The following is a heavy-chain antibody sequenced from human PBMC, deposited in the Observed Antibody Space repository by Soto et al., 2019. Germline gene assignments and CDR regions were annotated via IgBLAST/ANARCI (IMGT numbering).Heavy chain of an antibody. Sequence: WGSLRLSCAASGFSVIDYAIAFFRHSPFKGLEWVSSLSGSETMRQADSVEGRFTISRDNSKNTVYLQMNNLRVEDTALYYCTKSPRVATVFRWGLDPWGQGTLVTVSS. V-gene: IGHV3-23*01. CDR2: LSGSETM. D-gene: IGHD5-12*01. CDR1: GFSVIDYA. J-gene: IGHJ5*02. CDR3: TKSPRVATVFRWGLDP.